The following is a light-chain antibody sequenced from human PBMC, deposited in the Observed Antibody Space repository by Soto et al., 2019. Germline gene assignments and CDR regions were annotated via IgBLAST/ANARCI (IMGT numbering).Light chain of an antibody. Sequence: QSVLTQPPSASGTPGQRVTISCSGSSSNIGSNTVNWYQQLPGTAPKLLIYRNNERPSGVPDRFSGSKSGTSASLAISGLQSDDEADYYCAAWDDSLNGYXFGTGNKVTV. V-gene: IGLV1-44*01. CDR2: RNN. CDR3: AAWDDSLNGYX. CDR1: SSNIGSNT. J-gene: IGLJ1*01.